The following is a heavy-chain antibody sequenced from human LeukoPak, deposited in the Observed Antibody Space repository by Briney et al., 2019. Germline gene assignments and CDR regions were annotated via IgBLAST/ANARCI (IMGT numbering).Heavy chain of an antibody. J-gene: IGHJ5*02. V-gene: IGHV1-69*05. CDR3: ARDLGGRGVENWFDP. Sequence: SVKVSCKASGGTFSSYAISWVRQAPGQGLEWMGGIIPIFGTANYAQKFQGRATITTDESTSTAYMELSSLRSEDTAVYYCARDLGGRGVENWFDPWGQGTLVTVSS. D-gene: IGHD1-26*01. CDR2: IIPIFGTA. CDR1: GGTFSSYA.